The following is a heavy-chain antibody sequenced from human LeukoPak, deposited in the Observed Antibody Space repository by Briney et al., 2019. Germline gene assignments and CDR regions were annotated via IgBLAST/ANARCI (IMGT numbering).Heavy chain of an antibody. D-gene: IGHD6-6*01. CDR1: GGSISSTSYY. V-gene: IGHV4-39*01. Sequence: SATLSLTCTVSGGSISSTSYYWGWIRQPPRKGLEWIGRIYYSRSTSYNPSLRSRVTISVDTSKDQFSLKLSSVAAADTAVYYCARTQYSTSPEGYYYYYMDVWGKGTTLTVSS. J-gene: IGHJ6*03. CDR3: ARTQYSTSPEGYYYYYMDV. CDR2: IYYSRST.